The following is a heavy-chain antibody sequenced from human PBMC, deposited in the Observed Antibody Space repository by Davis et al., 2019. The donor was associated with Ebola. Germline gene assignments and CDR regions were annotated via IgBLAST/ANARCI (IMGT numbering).Heavy chain of an antibody. J-gene: IGHJ4*02. V-gene: IGHV3-33*07. CDR3: ARGFLRVDY. CDR2: ISSGDGINK. Sequence: GESLKISCAASRFTFSSFDMYWVRQAPGKGLEWVAAISSGDGINKYYADSVKGRFTISRDNSKNTLNLQMNSLRDDDTAVYYCARGFLRVDYWGQGTLVTVSS. CDR1: RFTFSSFD.